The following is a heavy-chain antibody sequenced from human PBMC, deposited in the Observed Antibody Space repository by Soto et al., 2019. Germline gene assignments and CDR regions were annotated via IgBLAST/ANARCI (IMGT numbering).Heavy chain of an antibody. D-gene: IGHD1-26*01. Sequence: QVQLVESGGGVVQPGRSLRLSCAASGFTFSSYGMHWVRQAPGKGLEWVAVIWYDGSNKDYADSVKGRFTISRDNSKNTLYLQMNSLRAEDTAVYYGARDQGIVGAMTPDCWGQGTLVTVSS. CDR1: GFTFSSYG. CDR2: IWYDGSNK. V-gene: IGHV3-33*01. J-gene: IGHJ4*02. CDR3: ARDQGIVGAMTPDC.